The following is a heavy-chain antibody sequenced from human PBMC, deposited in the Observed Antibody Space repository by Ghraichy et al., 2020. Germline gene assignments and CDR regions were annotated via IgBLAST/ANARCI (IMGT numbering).Heavy chain of an antibody. CDR1: GGSISSYY. D-gene: IGHD1-26*01. V-gene: IGHV4-59*08. CDR2: IYYSGST. Sequence: SETLSLTCTVSGGSISSYYWSWIRQPPGKGLEWIGYIYYSGSTNYNPSLKSRVTISVDTSKNQFSLKLSSVTAADTAVYYCARRVGATYYFDYWGQGTLVTVSS. CDR3: ARRVGATYYFDY. J-gene: IGHJ4*02.